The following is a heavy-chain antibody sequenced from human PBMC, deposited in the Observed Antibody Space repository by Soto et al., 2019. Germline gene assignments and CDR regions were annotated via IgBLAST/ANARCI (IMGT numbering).Heavy chain of an antibody. D-gene: IGHD2-15*01. Sequence: PSETLSLTCTVSGGSISSYYWSWIRQPPGKGLEWIGYIYYSGSTNYNPSLKSRVTISVDTSKNQFSLKLSSVTAADTAVYYCARPRYDAIGMGVGGIDYYYMDVWGKGTTVTVSS. CDR1: GGSISSYY. CDR2: IYYSGST. J-gene: IGHJ6*03. CDR3: ARPRYDAIGMGVGGIDYYYMDV. V-gene: IGHV4-59*01.